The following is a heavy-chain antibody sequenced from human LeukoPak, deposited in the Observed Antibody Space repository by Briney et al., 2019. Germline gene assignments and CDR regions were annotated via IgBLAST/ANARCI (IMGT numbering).Heavy chain of an antibody. Sequence: PSETLSLTCAVYGGSFSGYYWSWIRQPPGKGLEWIGEIKHSGSTNYNPSLKSRVTISVDTSKNEFSLKVSSVTAADTAVYYCARVGREWERWWFDPWGQGTLVTVSS. J-gene: IGHJ5*02. D-gene: IGHD1-26*01. CDR3: ARVGREWERWWFDP. CDR2: IKHSGST. V-gene: IGHV4-34*01. CDR1: GGSFSGYY.